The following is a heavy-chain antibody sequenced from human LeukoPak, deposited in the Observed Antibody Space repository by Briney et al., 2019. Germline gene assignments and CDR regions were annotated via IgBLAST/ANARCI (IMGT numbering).Heavy chain of an antibody. CDR3: AGGSSERSHPPNPDYYYYYMDV. D-gene: IGHD2-2*01. CDR2: IIPIFVTA. V-gene: IGHV1-69*05. Sequence: ASVKVSCKASGGTFSSYAISWVRQAPGQGLEWMGGIIPIFVTANYAQKSQGRVTITTDESTSTAYMELSSLRSEDTAVYYCAGGSSERSHPPNPDYYYYYMDVWGKGTTVTVSS. J-gene: IGHJ6*03. CDR1: GGTFSSYA.